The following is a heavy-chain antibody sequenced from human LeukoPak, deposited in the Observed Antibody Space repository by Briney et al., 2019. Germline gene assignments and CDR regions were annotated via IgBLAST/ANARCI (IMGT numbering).Heavy chain of an antibody. CDR2: IGSRTGNI. D-gene: IGHD4/OR15-4a*01. CDR3: ARETEPLDYGDSTNLDY. J-gene: IGHJ4*02. Sequence: GGSLRLSCAASGFTFSSYSMNWVRQAPGKGLEWVAFIGSRTGNIYYADPVKGRFSISRDNAKDSVYLQMNSLRADDTAVYYCARETEPLDYGDSTNLDYWGQGTLATVSS. CDR1: GFTFSSYS. V-gene: IGHV3-21*01.